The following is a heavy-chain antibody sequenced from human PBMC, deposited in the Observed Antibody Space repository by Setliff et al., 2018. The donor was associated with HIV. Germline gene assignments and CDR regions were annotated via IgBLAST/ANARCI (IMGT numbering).Heavy chain of an antibody. CDR2: INPSGGST. CDR3: ARDHIAARSVDY. CDR1: GYTFTSYY. V-gene: IGHV1-46*01. J-gene: IGHJ4*02. D-gene: IGHD6-6*01. Sequence: ASVKVSCKASGYTFTSYYIHWVRQAPGQGLEWMGRINPSGGSTSYAQKFQGRVTMTRGTSTSTVYMELSSLRSEDTAMYYCARDHIAARSVDYWGQGTLVTVSS.